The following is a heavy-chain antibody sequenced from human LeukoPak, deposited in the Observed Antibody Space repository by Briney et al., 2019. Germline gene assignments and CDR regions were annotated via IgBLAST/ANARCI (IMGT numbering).Heavy chain of an antibody. Sequence: GGSLRLSCAASGFTFSSYAMSWVRQAPGKGLEWVSAISGSGGSTYYANSVKGRFTISRDNSKNTLYLQMNSLRAEDTAVYYCAKSPYGDYAGFSFDYWGQGTLVTVSS. V-gene: IGHV3-23*01. D-gene: IGHD4-17*01. CDR2: ISGSGGST. CDR1: GFTFSSYA. CDR3: AKSPYGDYAGFSFDY. J-gene: IGHJ4*02.